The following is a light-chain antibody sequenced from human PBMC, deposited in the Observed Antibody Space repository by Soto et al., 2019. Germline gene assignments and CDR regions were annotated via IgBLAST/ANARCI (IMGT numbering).Light chain of an antibody. J-gene: IGLJ1*01. CDR3: SSYTSSSTLYV. V-gene: IGLV2-14*01. Sequence: QSVLTQHASVSCSPGKSITISCTGTSSDVGGYNYVSWYQQHPGKAPKLMIYEVSNRPSGVSNRFSGSKSGNTASLTISGLQAEDEADYYCSSYTSSSTLYVFGTGTKVTVL. CDR2: EVS. CDR1: SSDVGGYNY.